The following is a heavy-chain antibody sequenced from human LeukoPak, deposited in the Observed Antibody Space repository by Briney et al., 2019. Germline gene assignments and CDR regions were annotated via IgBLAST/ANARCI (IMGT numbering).Heavy chain of an antibody. D-gene: IGHD5-24*01. CDR1: DGPMRLYN. J-gene: IGHJ4*02. CDR3: ARDRFATTTWDSTFDY. Sequence: PSETLSLTCTVSDGPMRLYNWNWIRQPPGKGLEWIAYVDYSGNTDHNPSFESRVTISIDTSKNLFSLMLTAVTAADTAVYYCARDRFATTTWDSTFDYWGQGILVTVSS. V-gene: IGHV4-59*01. CDR2: VDYSGNT.